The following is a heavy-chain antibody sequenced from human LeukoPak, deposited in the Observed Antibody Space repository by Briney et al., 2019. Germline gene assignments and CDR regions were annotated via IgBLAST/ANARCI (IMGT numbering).Heavy chain of an antibody. CDR3: ARDLYPYYYDSSGSEGFDP. D-gene: IGHD3-22*01. CDR2: ISSSSFSI. J-gene: IGHJ5*02. CDR1: GFSFSTYS. Sequence: GGSLRLSCAASGFSFSTYSMNWVRQAPGKGLEWVSSISSSSFSIYYADSVEGRFTVSRDNAKNSLYLQMNSLRAEDTAVYYCARDLYPYYYDSSGSEGFDPWGQGTLVTVSS. V-gene: IGHV3-21*01.